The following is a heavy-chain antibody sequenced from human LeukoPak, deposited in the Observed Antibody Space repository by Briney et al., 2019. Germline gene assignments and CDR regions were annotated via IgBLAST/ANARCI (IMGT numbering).Heavy chain of an antibody. V-gene: IGHV1-2*02. CDR3: ASRTDYYDRSGYFPDY. J-gene: IGHJ4*02. D-gene: IGHD3-22*01. CDR1: GYTFTDYY. CDR2: INPHNGGT. Sequence: ASVKVSCKASGYTFTDYYMHWVRQAPGQGLVWMGWINPHNGGTNYARKFQGRVTMTRDTSISTAYLYLSSLKSDDTAVYYCASRTDYYDRSGYFPDYWGQGTLVTVSS.